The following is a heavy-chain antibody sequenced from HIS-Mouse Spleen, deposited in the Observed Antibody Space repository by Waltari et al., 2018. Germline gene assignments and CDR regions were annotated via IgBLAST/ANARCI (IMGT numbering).Heavy chain of an antibody. CDR2: YYSASP. V-gene: IGHV4-59*01. Sequence: QVQLQESGPGLVKPSETLSLTCTVPGGSISSYYWSWIRQPPGKGLEWIGYYSASPNYTPSLKSRGTISVDTSKNQFSLKLSSVTAADTAVYYCARASRDLLLPRYFDLWGRGTLVTVSS. CDR1: GGSISSYY. CDR3: ARASRDLLLPRYFDL. J-gene: IGHJ2*01.